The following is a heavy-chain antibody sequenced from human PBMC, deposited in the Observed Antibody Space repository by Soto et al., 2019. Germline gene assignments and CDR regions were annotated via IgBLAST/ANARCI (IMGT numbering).Heavy chain of an antibody. J-gene: IGHJ6*02. CDR2: ISAYNGNT. CDR1: GYTFTSYG. D-gene: IGHD4-17*01. Sequence: GESLKISCKASGYTFTSYGISWVRQAPGQGLEWMGWISAYNGNTNYAQKLQGRVTMTTDTSTSTAYMELRSLRSDDTAVYYCARVSPTYGDYGHYYGMDVWGQGTTVTVSS. CDR3: ARVSPTYGDYGHYYGMDV. V-gene: IGHV1-18*01.